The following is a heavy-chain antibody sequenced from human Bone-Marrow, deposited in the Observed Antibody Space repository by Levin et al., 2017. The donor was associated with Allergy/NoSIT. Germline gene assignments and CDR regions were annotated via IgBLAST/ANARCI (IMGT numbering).Heavy chain of an antibody. Sequence: GGSLRLSCAASGFTFSSHAMHWVRQAPGKGLEWVAAVSYDGRSKYHADSVKGRITISRDNSKNTVDLQVNSLTAEDTGVYYCARDTYGDQRGPLDYWGQGILVSVSS. V-gene: IGHV3-30*04. CDR1: GFTFSSHA. CDR3: ARDTYGDQRGPLDY. CDR2: VSYDGRSK. J-gene: IGHJ4*02. D-gene: IGHD4/OR15-4a*01.